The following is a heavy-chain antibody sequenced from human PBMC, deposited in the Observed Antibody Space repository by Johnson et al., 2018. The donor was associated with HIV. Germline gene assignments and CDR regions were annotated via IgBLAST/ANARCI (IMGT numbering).Heavy chain of an antibody. D-gene: IGHD3-10*01. Sequence: QVQLVESGGGVVQPGRSLRLSCAASGFTFSSYAMHWVRQAPGKGLVWVSRINSDGSNEYYADSVKGRFTISRDNSKNTLYLQMNSLRAEDTAVYYCAKDRGFSAFDIWGQGTMVTVSS. CDR1: GFTFSSYA. CDR2: INSDGSNE. V-gene: IGHV3-30*04. J-gene: IGHJ3*02. CDR3: AKDRGFSAFDI.